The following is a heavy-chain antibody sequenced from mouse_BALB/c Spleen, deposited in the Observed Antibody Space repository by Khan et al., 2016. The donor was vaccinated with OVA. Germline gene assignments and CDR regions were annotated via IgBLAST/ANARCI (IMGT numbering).Heavy chain of an antibody. CDR3: ARAYFGNYEFAY. J-gene: IGHJ3*01. D-gene: IGHD2-10*01. CDR1: GYTFTSYW. CDR2: IFPGTGTT. V-gene: IGHV1S132*01. Sequence: QVQLKQSGAELVKPGTSVKLSCKTSGYTFTSYWIQWVKQRPGQGLGWSGEIFPGTGTTYYNENFKGKATLTLDTSYSTAFMQLSSVTSEDSAVYFCARAYFGNYEFAYWGQGTLVTVSA.